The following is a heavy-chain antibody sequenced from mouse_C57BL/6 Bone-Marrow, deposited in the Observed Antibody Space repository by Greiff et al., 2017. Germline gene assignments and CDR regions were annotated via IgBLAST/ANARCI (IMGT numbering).Heavy chain of an antibody. D-gene: IGHD1-1*01. Sequence: QVQLQQSGAELVKPGASVKMSCKASGYTFTTYPIEWMKQTHGKSLEWIGNFHPYNDDTKYNEKFKGKATLTVEKSSSTVYLELSRLTSDDSAVYYCARALYYYGSSHWYFDVWGTGTTVTVSS. CDR1: GYTFTTYP. CDR3: ARALYYYGSSHWYFDV. V-gene: IGHV1-47*01. J-gene: IGHJ1*03. CDR2: FHPYNDDT.